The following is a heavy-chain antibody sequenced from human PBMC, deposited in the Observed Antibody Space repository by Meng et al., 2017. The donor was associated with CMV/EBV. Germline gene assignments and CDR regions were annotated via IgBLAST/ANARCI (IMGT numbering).Heavy chain of an antibody. CDR3: ARDYSGEGDFWSGYQTVYYYYGMDV. Sequence: SETLSLTCTVSGGSISSSSYYWGWIRQPPGKGLEWIGSIYYSGSTYYNPSLKSRVTISVDTSKNQFSLKLSSVTAADTAVYYCARDYSGEGDFWSGYQTVYYYYGMDVWGQGTTVTVSS. V-gene: IGHV4-39*07. CDR2: IYYSGST. CDR1: GGSISSSSYY. D-gene: IGHD3-3*01. J-gene: IGHJ6*02.